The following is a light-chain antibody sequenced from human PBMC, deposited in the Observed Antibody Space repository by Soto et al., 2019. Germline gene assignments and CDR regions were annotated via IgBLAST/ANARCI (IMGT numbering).Light chain of an antibody. J-gene: IGKJ1*01. CDR3: QHYVTTPRT. V-gene: IGKV3-20*01. Sequence: EIVLTQSPGILSLSPGARATLSCRASQTVAYTSLAWYQQRPGQAPRLLIYGTSTRATGTPDRFIGSGSGTPFPLTTSRLGPEDFAVYYCQHYVTTPRTFGQGTRV. CDR1: QTVAYTS. CDR2: GTS.